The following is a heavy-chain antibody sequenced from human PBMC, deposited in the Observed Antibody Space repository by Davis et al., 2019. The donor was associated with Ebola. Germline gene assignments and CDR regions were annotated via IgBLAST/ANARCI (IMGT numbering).Heavy chain of an antibody. V-gene: IGHV4-59*08. CDR2: IYYSGST. CDR3: ARVYCSGGTCYSAYYYGMDV. Sequence: MPSETLSPTCTVPGGSISSYYWSWIRQPPGKGLEWIGYIYYSGSTNYNPSLKSRVTISVDTSKNQFSLKLTSVTAADTAVYYCARVYCSGGTCYSAYYYGMDVWGQGTTVTVSS. CDR1: GGSISSYY. J-gene: IGHJ6*02. D-gene: IGHD2-15*01.